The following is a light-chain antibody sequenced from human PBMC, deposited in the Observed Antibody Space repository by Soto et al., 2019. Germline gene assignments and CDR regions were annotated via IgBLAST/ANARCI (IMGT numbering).Light chain of an antibody. CDR3: QQYGSSPLT. Sequence: EIVLTQSPGTLSWSPGERATLSCRASQSVSSNYLAWYQQKPGQAPKVLIYRASSRATGIPDRFSGSGSGTDFTLTISRLEPEDFAVYYCQQYGSSPLTFGGGTKVDIK. CDR1: QSVSSNY. V-gene: IGKV3-20*01. J-gene: IGKJ4*01. CDR2: RAS.